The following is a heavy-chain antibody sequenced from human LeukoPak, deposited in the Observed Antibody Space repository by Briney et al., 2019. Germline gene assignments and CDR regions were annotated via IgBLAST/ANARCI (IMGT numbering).Heavy chain of an antibody. CDR2: INHSGST. Sequence: SETLSLTCAVYGGSFSGYYWSWIRQPPGKGLEWIGEINHSGSTNYNPSLKSRVTISVDTSKNQFSLKLSSVTAADTAAYYCARTSSSEARGWFDPWGQGTLVTVSS. CDR3: ARTSSSEARGWFDP. J-gene: IGHJ5*02. CDR1: GGSFSGYY. D-gene: IGHD6-13*01. V-gene: IGHV4-34*01.